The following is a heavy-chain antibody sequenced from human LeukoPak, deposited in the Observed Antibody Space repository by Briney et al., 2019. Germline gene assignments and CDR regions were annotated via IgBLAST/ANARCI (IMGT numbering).Heavy chain of an antibody. V-gene: IGHV4-31*03. CDR2: IYYSGST. J-gene: IGHJ4*02. CDR1: GGSISSGGYY. CDR3: ASSVYYHDSSGYYYY. Sequence: SETLSLTCTVSGGSISSGGYYWSWIRQHPGKGLEWIGCIYYSGSTYYNPSLKSRVTISVDTSKNQFSLKLSSVTAADTAVYYCASSVYYHDSSGYYYYWGQGTLVTVSS. D-gene: IGHD3-22*01.